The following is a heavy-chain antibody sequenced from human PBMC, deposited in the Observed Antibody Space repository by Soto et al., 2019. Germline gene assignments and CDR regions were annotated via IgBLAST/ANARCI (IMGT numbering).Heavy chain of an antibody. CDR1: GFTFSSYA. D-gene: IGHD3-3*01. CDR2: ISYDGSNK. CDR3: ARAGWEWLLFGDNWFDP. Sequence: QVQLVESGGGVVQPGRSLRLSCAASGFTFSSYAMHWVRQAPGKGLEWVAVISYDGSNKYYADSVKGRFTISRDNSKNTLYLHMNSLRAEDTAVYYCARAGWEWLLFGDNWFDPWGQGTLVTVSS. V-gene: IGHV3-30-3*01. J-gene: IGHJ5*02.